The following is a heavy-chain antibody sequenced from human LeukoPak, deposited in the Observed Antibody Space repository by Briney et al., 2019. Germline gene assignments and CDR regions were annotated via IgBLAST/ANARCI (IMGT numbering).Heavy chain of an antibody. V-gene: IGHV3-30*18. CDR1: GFTFSSYG. D-gene: IGHD3-22*01. CDR3: AKSDIVVVIFDY. CDR2: ISYDGSNK. J-gene: IGHJ4*02. Sequence: GGSLRLSCAASGFTFSSYGMHWVRQAPGKGLEWVAVISYDGSNKYYADSVKGRFTISRDNSKNTLYLQMNSLRAEDTAVYYCAKSDIVVVIFDYWGQGTLVTVSS.